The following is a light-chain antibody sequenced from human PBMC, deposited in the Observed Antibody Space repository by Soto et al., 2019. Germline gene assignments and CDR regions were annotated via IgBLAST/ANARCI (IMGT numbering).Light chain of an antibody. CDR2: DAS. V-gene: IGKV1-5*01. Sequence: DIQMTQSPSTLSASVGDRVTITCRASQSISSWLAWYQQKPGKAPKLLIHDASSLESGVPSRFSGSGSGTEFTLTISSLQPDDFATYYCQQYNSYSRTFGPGTKVYIK. CDR3: QQYNSYSRT. J-gene: IGKJ3*01. CDR1: QSISSW.